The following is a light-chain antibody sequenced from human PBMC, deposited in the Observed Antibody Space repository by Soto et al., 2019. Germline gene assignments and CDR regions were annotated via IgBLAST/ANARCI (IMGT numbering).Light chain of an antibody. CDR1: SSNIGGTNY. V-gene: IGLV1-47*02. CDR3: CSYATPRQ. J-gene: IGLJ2*01. CDR2: SNN. Sequence: QAVVTQPPSASGTPGQKVFISCSGSSSNIGGTNYAYWYQQLPGAAPKLLMHSNNLRPSGVPERISGSKFGTAASLAISGLRSEDEAEYYCCSYATPRQFGGGTKLTVL.